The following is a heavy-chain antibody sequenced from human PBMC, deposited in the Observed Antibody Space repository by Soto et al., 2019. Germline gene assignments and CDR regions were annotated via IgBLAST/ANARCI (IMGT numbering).Heavy chain of an antibody. V-gene: IGHV1-69*13. CDR3: ARTDYYGSGSPLDFDY. J-gene: IGHJ4*02. CDR2: IIPIFGTA. D-gene: IGHD3-10*01. Sequence: SVKVSCKASGGTFSSYAISWVRQAPGQGLEWMGGIIPIFGTANYAQKFQGRVTITADESTSTAYMELSSLRSEDTAVYYCARTDYYGSGSPLDFDYWGQGTLVTVSS. CDR1: GGTFSSYA.